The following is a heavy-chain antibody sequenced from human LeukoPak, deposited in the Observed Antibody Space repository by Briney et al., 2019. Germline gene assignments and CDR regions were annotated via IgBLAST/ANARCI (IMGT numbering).Heavy chain of an antibody. CDR1: GGSISSSSYY. J-gene: IGHJ6*03. Sequence: PSETLSLTCTVSGGSISSSSYYWGWIRQPPGKGLEWIGSINYSGSTYYNPSLKSRVTISVDTSKNQFSLKLSSVTAADTAVYYCARGLHYYGSGSYYNRTYYYYYYYMDVWGKGTTVTISS. CDR2: INYSGST. D-gene: IGHD3-10*01. CDR3: ARGLHYYGSGSYYNRTYYYYYYYMDV. V-gene: IGHV4-39*07.